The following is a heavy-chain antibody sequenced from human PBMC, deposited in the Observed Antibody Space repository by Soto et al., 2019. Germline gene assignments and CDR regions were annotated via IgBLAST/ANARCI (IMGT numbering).Heavy chain of an antibody. J-gene: IGHJ3*02. CDR3: ARQPIAGGRGTFDI. CDR2: IYPGDSDT. Sequence: GDSLKISCKGSGYSFTSYWIGWVRQMPGKGLEWMGIIYPGDSDTRYSPSFQGQVTISADKSISTAYLRWSSLKASDTAMYYCARQPIAGGRGTFDIWGQGTMVNVSS. D-gene: IGHD6-13*01. V-gene: IGHV5-51*01. CDR1: GYSFTSYW.